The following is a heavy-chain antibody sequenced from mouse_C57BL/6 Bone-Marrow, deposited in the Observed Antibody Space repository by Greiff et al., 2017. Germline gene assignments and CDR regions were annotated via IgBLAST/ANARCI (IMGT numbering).Heavy chain of an antibody. D-gene: IGHD2-5*01. J-gene: IGHJ1*03. V-gene: IGHV5-15*01. CDR2: ISNLAYSI. Sequence: DVKLVESGGGLVQPGGSLKLSCAASGFTFSDYGMAWVRQAPRKGPEWVAFISNLAYSIYYADTVTGRFTISRENAKNTLYLEMSSLRSEDTAMYYCARHASNFLYWYFDVWGTGTTVTVSS. CDR3: ARHASNFLYWYFDV. CDR1: GFTFSDYG.